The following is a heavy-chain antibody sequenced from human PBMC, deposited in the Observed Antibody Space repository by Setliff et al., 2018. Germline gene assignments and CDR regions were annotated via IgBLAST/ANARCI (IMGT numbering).Heavy chain of an antibody. CDR3: ARDRTYYGSGTYTRWFDY. Sequence: PSETLSLTCTVSGASVRSHYWSWIRQSPEKGLEWIGFIFYSGDTRSNPSLKRRVTMSVDSSKNQFSLKLSSVTAADTAVYYCARDRTYYGSGTYTRWFDYWGQGTLVTVSS. CDR2: IFYSGDT. J-gene: IGHJ4*02. CDR1: GASVRSHY. V-gene: IGHV4-59*02. D-gene: IGHD3-10*01.